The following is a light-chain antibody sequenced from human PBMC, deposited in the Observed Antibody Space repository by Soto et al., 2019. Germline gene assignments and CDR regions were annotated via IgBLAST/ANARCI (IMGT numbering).Light chain of an antibody. CDR1: QSIGTW. Sequence: DIQLTQSPSTLSASVGDRITITCRASQSIGTWLAWYQHRPGEGPKLLIHDASSLESGVPSRFSGSGSATEFSLTISSLQPDDFATYYCQQYQSFSLTFGGGTRVEVK. CDR3: QQYQSFSLT. CDR2: DAS. V-gene: IGKV1-5*01. J-gene: IGKJ4*01.